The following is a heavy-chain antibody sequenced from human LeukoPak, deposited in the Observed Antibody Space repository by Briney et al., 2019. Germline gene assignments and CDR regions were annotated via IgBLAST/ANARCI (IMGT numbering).Heavy chain of an antibody. CDR2: IYGNDDK. V-gene: IGHV2-5*01. D-gene: IGHD4-17*01. J-gene: IGHJ4*02. CDR3: VHRTTVTSVDH. Sequence: SGPTLVNPTQTLTLTCTFSGFSLNTNAVVVGWVRQPPGQALEWLTFIYGNDDKRYRPSLESRLTITKDTSKNQVVLTMTDMDYVDTATYYCVHRTTVTSVDHWGQGTLVTVSS. CDR1: GFSLNTNAVV.